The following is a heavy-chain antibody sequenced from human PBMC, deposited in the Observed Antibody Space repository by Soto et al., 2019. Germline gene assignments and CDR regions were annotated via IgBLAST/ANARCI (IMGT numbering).Heavy chain of an antibody. CDR3: ARSVISAPHCSGGSCYSGYYYYYMDV. Sequence: ASVKVSCKASGYTFTSYDINWVRQATGQGLEWMGWMNPNSGNTGYAQKFQGRVTRTRNYSISTAYMELSSLRSEDTAVYYCARSVISAPHCSGGSCYSGYYYYYMDVWGKGTTVTVSS. CDR2: MNPNSGNT. V-gene: IGHV1-8*01. CDR1: GYTFTSYD. J-gene: IGHJ6*03. D-gene: IGHD2-15*01.